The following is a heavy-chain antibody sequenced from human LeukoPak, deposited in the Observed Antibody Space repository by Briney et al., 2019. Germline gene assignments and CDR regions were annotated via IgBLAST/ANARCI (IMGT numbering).Heavy chain of an antibody. J-gene: IGHJ6*02. CDR1: GFTFSSYS. V-gene: IGHV3-21*01. Sequence: GGSLRLSCAASGFTFSSYSMNWVRQAPGKGLEWVSSISSSSSYIYYADPVKGRFTISRDNAKNSLYLQMNSLRAEDTAVYYCARVGYSSVDYYGMDVWGQGTTVAVSS. CDR3: ARVGYSSVDYYGMDV. D-gene: IGHD6-19*01. CDR2: ISSSSSYI.